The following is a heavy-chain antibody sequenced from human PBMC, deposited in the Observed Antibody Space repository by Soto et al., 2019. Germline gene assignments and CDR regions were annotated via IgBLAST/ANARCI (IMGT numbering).Heavy chain of an antibody. V-gene: IGHV1-18*01. CDR1: GYTFTSYV. D-gene: IGHD3-10*01. CDR3: ARGRYGEY. J-gene: IGHJ4*02. CDR2: ISAHNGNT. Sequence: QVHLVQSGAEVKKPGASVKVSCKASGYTFTSYVITWVRQAPGQGLEWMGWISAHNGNTDYAQKLQGRVIVTRDTSTSTAYMELRSLISDDTAVYYCARGRYGEYWGQGALVTVSS.